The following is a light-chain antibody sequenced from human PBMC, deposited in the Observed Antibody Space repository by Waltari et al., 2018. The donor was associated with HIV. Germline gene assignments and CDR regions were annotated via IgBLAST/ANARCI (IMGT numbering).Light chain of an antibody. V-gene: IGKV4-1*01. J-gene: IGKJ2*01. Sequence: DIVMTQSQESLAVSLGERATINCKSSQTIFYKSNNKNYLAWYQQKPGQSPKLLISWASNREFGVPDRFSGSGSGTDFTLTISSLQAEDVAVYYCQQFYRTPYTFGQGTRLEFK. CDR3: QQFYRTPYT. CDR2: WAS. CDR1: QTIFYKSNNKNY.